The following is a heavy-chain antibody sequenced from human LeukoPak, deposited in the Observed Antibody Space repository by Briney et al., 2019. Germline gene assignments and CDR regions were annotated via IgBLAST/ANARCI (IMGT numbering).Heavy chain of an antibody. J-gene: IGHJ6*03. D-gene: IGHD3-16*01. CDR1: GDTFSRYA. Sequence: GSSVNVSRKASGDTFSRYAISWVRQAPGQGLEWMGGIIPVLSTANYAQKFQDRVTITADESTSTTYMELSSLKSEDTAVYYCATTGGDIYYYYMDVWGKGTTVTISS. CDR3: ATTGGDIYYYYMDV. V-gene: IGHV1-69*01. CDR2: IIPVLSTA.